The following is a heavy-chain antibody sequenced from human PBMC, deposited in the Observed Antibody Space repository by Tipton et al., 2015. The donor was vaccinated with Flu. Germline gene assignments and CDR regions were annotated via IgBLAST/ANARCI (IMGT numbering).Heavy chain of an antibody. CDR3: ARTRGGYCSSSSCYADYFDY. CDR2: INQGGSEK. Sequence: GSLRLSCAASGFSFSSFGMHWVRQAPGKGLEWVANINQGGSEKYYVDSVKGRFTISRDNAKNSLHLHMNSLRAEDTAVYYCARTRGGYCSSSSCYADYFDYWGQGTLVTVSS. D-gene: IGHD2-2*01. J-gene: IGHJ4*02. V-gene: IGHV3-7*01. CDR1: GFSFSSFG.